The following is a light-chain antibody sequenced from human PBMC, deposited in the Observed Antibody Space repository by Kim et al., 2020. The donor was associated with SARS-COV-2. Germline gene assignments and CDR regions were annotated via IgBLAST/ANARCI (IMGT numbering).Light chain of an antibody. Sequence: PLYIACRSSQGRVYSYVNIYWNCVHQRPGQSPRRLFYKVSTRVCGVPDRFSGSGSGTDFTLQFSRVEAEDVVVYYCMQCKHRPFTFGPGTKVDIK. V-gene: IGKV2-30*01. CDR2: KVS. CDR1: QGRVYSYVNIY. CDR3: MQCKHRPFT. J-gene: IGKJ3*01.